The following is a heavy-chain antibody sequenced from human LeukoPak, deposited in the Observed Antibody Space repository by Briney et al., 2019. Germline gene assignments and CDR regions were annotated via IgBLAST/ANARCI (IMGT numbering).Heavy chain of an antibody. V-gene: IGHV1-8*01. CDR3: ARYLRRITMIEFDWFDP. J-gene: IGHJ5*02. D-gene: IGHD3-22*01. Sequence: GASVKVSCTASGYTFTSYDINWVRQATGQGLEWMGWMNPNSGNTGYAQKFQGRVTMTRNTSISTAYMELSSLRSEDTAVYYCARYLRRITMIEFDWFDPWGQGTLVTVSS. CDR2: MNPNSGNT. CDR1: GYTFTSYD.